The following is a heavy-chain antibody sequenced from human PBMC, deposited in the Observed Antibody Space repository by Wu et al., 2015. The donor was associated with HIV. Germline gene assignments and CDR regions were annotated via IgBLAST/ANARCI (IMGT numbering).Heavy chain of an antibody. Sequence: QVQLQESGPGLVKPSETLSLTCVVSGTSVSSDYYWGWIRQIPGKGLEWIGTLYHTGSTYYNPSLMSRVTISVDTSQNHFSLKLNSVTAADTAVYYCARLPSNPLIVVVVAAPFDIWGQGTMVTVSS. CDR3: ARLPSNPLIVVVVAAPFDI. V-gene: IGHV4-38-2*01. D-gene: IGHD2-15*01. CDR1: GTSVSSDYY. CDR2: LYHTGST. J-gene: IGHJ3*02.